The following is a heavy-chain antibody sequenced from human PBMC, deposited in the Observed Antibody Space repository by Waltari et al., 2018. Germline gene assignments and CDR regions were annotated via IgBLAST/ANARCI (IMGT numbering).Heavy chain of an antibody. J-gene: IGHJ3*02. CDR2: IYYRWST. CDR1: GGSISSYY. Sequence: QVQLQESGPGLVKPSETLSLTCTVSGGSISSYYWSWIRQPPGKGLEWIGYIYYRWSTNYNPSRKSRVTISVDTSKNQFSLKLSSVTAADTAMYYCARDRYCTNGVCYPGAFDIWGQGTMVTVSS. D-gene: IGHD2-8*01. V-gene: IGHV4-59*01. CDR3: ARDRYCTNGVCYPGAFDI.